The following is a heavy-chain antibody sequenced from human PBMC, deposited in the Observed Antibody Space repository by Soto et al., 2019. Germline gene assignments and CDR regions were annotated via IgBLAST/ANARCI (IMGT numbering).Heavy chain of an antibody. CDR1: GFTFSSYA. D-gene: IGHD6-19*01. CDR3: AKGDSSGWYYYYGMDV. Sequence: PGGSLRLSCAASGFTFSSYAMSWVRQAPGKGLEWVSAISGSGGSTYYADSVKGRFTISRDNSKNTLYLQMNSLRAEDTAVYYCAKGDSSGWYYYYGMDVWGQGTTVTVSS. CDR2: ISGSGGST. J-gene: IGHJ6*02. V-gene: IGHV3-23*01.